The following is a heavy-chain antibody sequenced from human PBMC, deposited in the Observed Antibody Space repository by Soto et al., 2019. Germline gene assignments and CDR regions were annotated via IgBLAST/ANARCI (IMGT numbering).Heavy chain of an antibody. D-gene: IGHD2-15*01. CDR3: ARGEGYCSGGTCYRWFDP. V-gene: IGHV1-3*01. CDR2: INSGSGNT. J-gene: IGHJ5*02. CDR1: GYTFTKYT. Sequence: QVPLVQSGAEVKKPGASVKVSCKASGYTFTKYTLHWVRQAPGQRLEWMGWINSGSGNTKYSQEFQGRVTFTRDTSASTSYMQLSSLRFDDTAVYYCARGEGYCSGGTCYRWFDPWGQGTLVTVSS.